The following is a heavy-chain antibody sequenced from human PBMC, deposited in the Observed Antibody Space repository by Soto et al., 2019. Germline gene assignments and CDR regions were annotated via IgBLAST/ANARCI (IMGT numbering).Heavy chain of an antibody. J-gene: IGHJ6*02. Sequence: ASVKVSCKASGYTFTGYYMHWVRQAPGQGLEWMGWINPNSGGTNYAQKFQGRVTMTRDTSISTAYMELSRLRSDDTAVYYCAVELELRVNYYYYGVDVWGQGTTVTVSS. D-gene: IGHD1-7*01. CDR3: AVELELRVNYYYYGVDV. V-gene: IGHV1-2*02. CDR2: INPNSGGT. CDR1: GYTFTGYY.